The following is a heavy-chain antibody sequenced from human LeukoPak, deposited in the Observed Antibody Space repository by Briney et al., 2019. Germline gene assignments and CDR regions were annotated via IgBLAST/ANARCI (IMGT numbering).Heavy chain of an antibody. D-gene: IGHD6-13*01. J-gene: IGHJ1*01. CDR2: ILSGGST. CDR1: GFTVSSNY. V-gene: IGHV3-53*01. CDR3: AKEMSSSWYYFQH. Sequence: QSGGSLRLSCAASGFTVSSNYMSWVRQAPGKGLEWVSVILSGGSTYYADSVKGRFTISRDNSKNTLYLQMNSLRAEDTAVYYCAKEMSSSWYYFQHWGQGTLVTVSS.